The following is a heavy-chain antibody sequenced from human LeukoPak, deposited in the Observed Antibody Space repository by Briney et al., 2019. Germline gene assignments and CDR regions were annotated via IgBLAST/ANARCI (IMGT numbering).Heavy chain of an antibody. CDR3: ARNYPGDY. V-gene: IGHV3-53*01. CDR1: GFTVSSNC. D-gene: IGHD5-24*01. J-gene: IGHJ4*02. Sequence: GGPLRLSCAASGFTVSSNCMSWFRQAPGKGLEWVSVICSGGSTYYADSVKGRFTISRDNSKNTLYLQMNSLRAEDTAVYYCARNYPGDYWGQGTLVTVSS. CDR2: ICSGGST.